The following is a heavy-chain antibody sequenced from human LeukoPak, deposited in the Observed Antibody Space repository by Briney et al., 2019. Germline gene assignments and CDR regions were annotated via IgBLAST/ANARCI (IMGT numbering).Heavy chain of an antibody. CDR1: GFTFSSYW. J-gene: IGHJ3*01. CDR3: ARGVYAFDV. D-gene: IGHD6-6*01. Sequence: PGGSLRLSCAASGFTFSSYWMSWVRQAPGKGLEWVANIKQDGSEKYYVDSVKGRFSISRDNGKNSLYLQMNSLRVEDTAVYYCARGVYAFDVWGQGTMVTVSS. V-gene: IGHV3-7*01. CDR2: IKQDGSEK.